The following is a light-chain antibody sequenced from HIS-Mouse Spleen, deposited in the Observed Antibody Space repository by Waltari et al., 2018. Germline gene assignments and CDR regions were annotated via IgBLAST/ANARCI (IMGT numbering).Light chain of an antibody. J-gene: IGLJ1*01. Sequence: QSALTQPASVSGSPGQAITISCTVTSSDVGGYNYFYWYQQHPGKAPKIMIYEVSNRPSGVSNRFSGSKSGNTASLTISGLQAEDEADYYCSSYTSSSTYVFGTGTKVTVL. CDR3: SSYTSSSTYV. CDR2: EVS. V-gene: IGLV2-14*01. CDR1: SSDVGGYNY.